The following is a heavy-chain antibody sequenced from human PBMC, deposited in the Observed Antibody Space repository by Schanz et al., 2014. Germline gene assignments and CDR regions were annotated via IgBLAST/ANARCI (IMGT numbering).Heavy chain of an antibody. CDR3: ARKMKLGVYGGKGHDSLDI. CDR2: ISWNSGTI. J-gene: IGHJ3*02. V-gene: IGHV3-11*04. Sequence: VQLLESGGGLVQPGGSLRLSCSASGFTFSDYYMSWIRQAPGKGLEWVSVISWNSGTIGYADSVKGRFTMSRDNAKNSVFLQMNSLRAEDTAVYYCARKMKLGVYGGKGHDSLDIWGQGTMVTVSS. CDR1: GFTFSDYY. D-gene: IGHD4-17*01.